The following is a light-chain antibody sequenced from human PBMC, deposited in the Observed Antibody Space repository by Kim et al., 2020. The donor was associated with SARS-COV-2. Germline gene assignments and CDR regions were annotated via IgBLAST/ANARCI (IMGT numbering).Light chain of an antibody. J-gene: IGKJ4*01. CDR2: DAS. CDR1: QSIGNW. V-gene: IGKV3-11*01. CDR3: QQRRTWPLT. Sequence: EIVLTQSPATLSLSPGERATLSCRASQSIGNWLAWYQQKSGQAPRILIYDASNRATGIPARFSGSWSGTDFTLTISSLEPEDFAVYYCQQRRTWPLTFGGGTKLEI.